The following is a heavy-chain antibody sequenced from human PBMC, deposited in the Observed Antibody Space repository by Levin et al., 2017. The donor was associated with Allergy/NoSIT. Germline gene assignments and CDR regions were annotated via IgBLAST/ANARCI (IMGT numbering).Heavy chain of an antibody. Sequence: GESLKISCATSGFSFTAYGIHWVRQAPGRGLEWLGVIWHEGSEDYYADSVKGRFTISRDIPMKTVYLQMNGLRAEDTAVYYCARGTRYALEMWGQGTVLTVSS. CDR1: GFSFTAYG. J-gene: IGHJ3*02. V-gene: IGHV3-33*01. CDR3: ARGTRYALEM. CDR2: IWHEGSED.